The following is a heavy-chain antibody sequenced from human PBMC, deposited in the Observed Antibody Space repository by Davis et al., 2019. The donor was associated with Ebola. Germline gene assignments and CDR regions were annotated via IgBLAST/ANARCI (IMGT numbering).Heavy chain of an antibody. Sequence: GESLKISCAASGFTFSSYAMSWVRQAPGKGLEWVSAISGSGGSTYYADSVKGRFTISRDNAKNSLYLQMNSLRDEDTAVYYCARGQDRDYWGQGTLVTVSS. CDR3: ARGQDRDY. CDR2: ISGSGGST. D-gene: IGHD2-15*01. V-gene: IGHV3-23*01. J-gene: IGHJ4*02. CDR1: GFTFSSYA.